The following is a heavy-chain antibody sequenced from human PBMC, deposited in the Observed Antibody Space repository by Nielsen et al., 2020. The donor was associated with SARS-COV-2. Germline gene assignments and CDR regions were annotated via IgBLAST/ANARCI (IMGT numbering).Heavy chain of an antibody. J-gene: IGHJ4*02. Sequence: WIRQPPGKGLEWIGEIYHSGSTNYNPSLKSRVTISVDTSKNQFSLKLSSVTAADTAVYYCARDHTVTGLDYWGQGTLVTVSS. CDR2: IYHSGST. V-gene: IGHV4-30-4*01. CDR3: ARDHTVTGLDY. D-gene: IGHD4-17*01.